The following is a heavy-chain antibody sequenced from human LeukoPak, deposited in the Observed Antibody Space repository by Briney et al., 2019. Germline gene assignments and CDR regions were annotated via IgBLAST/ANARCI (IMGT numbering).Heavy chain of an antibody. Sequence: GGSLRLSFAASGFTVSSNYMSWVRQAPGKGLEWVSVIYSGGSTYYADSVKGRFTISRDNSKNTLYLQMNSLRAEDTAVYYCAREVFSTNGGYYYYYMDVWGKGTTVTVSS. CDR1: GFTVSSNY. CDR3: AREVFSTNGGYYYYYMDV. V-gene: IGHV3-53*01. D-gene: IGHD2-8*01. CDR2: IYSGGST. J-gene: IGHJ6*03.